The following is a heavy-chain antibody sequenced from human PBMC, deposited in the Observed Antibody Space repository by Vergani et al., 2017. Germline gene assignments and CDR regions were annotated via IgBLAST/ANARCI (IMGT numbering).Heavy chain of an antibody. CDR2: IYWNDDQ. CDR1: GFSLNTRGVS. Sequence: QITLKESGPTLVKPTQTLTLTCTFSGFSLNTRGVSVAWIRQPPGKALDWLALIYWNDDQHYSPSLNNRVTITKDTSNNQVVLTMTNMDYVDTGTYYCVYRKTGCGTTGCFYPFYYYCSMGVRGKGTTVTGSS. D-gene: IGHD1-7*01. CDR3: VYRKTGCGTTGCFYPFYYYCSMGV. V-gene: IGHV2-5*04. J-gene: IGHJ6*03.